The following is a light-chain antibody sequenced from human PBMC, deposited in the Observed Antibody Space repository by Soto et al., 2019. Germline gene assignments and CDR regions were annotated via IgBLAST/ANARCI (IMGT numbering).Light chain of an antibody. J-gene: IGKJ1*01. CDR1: QNIDTY. CDR3: QQSYSTPPT. Sequence: IQMTQSPSSLSASAGDRVTITCRAGQNIDTYLNWYQQKPGKAPKVLIYAASRLQSGVPSRFSGSGSGTDFTLTISSLQPEDFATYYCQQSYSTPPTFGQGTKVDIK. CDR2: AAS. V-gene: IGKV1-39*01.